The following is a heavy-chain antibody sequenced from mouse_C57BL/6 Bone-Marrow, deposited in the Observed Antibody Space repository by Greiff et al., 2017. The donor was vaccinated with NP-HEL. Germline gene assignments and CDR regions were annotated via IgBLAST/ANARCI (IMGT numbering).Heavy chain of an antibody. CDR3: TYGNYYYAMDY. V-gene: IGHV1-5*01. J-gene: IGHJ4*01. CDR1: GYTFTSYW. D-gene: IGHD2-1*01. CDR2: IYPGNSDT. Sequence: VQLKESGTVLARPGASVKMSCKTSGYTFTSYWMHWVKQRPGQGLEWIGAIYPGNSDTSYNQKFKGKAKLPVATSASTAYMELSSLTNEDSAVYYCTYGNYYYAMDYWGQGTSVTVSS.